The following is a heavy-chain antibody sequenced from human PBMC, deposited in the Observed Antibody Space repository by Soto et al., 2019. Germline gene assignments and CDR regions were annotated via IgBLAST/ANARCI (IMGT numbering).Heavy chain of an antibody. CDR2: IWYDGSEK. D-gene: IGHD3-16*01. CDR1: GFAFHGYA. CDR3: GRDIRTREGEY. V-gene: IGHV3-33*01. Sequence: QVQLVESGGTVVQVGGSLRLSCAASGFAFHGYAMHWVRQAPGKGLDWVAVIWYDGSEKYYADSVEGRFTISRDNSKNTLYLKMNSMNVEDKAVYYCGRDIRTREGEYWGQGTLVAVSS. J-gene: IGHJ4*02.